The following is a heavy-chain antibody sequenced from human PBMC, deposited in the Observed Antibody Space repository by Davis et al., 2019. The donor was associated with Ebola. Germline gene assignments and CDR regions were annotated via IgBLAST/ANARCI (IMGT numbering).Heavy chain of an antibody. J-gene: IGHJ4*02. Sequence: SVKVSCKASGGTFSSYAISWVRQAPGQGLEWMGGIIPIFGTANYAQKFQGRVTITADESTSTAYMELSSLRSEDTAVYYCARDAESTTYSSSWYFDYWGQGTLVTVSS. V-gene: IGHV1-69*13. CDR3: ARDAESTTYSSSWYFDY. CDR1: GGTFSSYA. CDR2: IIPIFGTA. D-gene: IGHD6-13*01.